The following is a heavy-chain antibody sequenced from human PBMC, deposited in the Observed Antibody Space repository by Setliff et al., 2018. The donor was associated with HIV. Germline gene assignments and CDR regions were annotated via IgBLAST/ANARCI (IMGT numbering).Heavy chain of an antibody. Sequence: GGSLRLSCAASGFTFSRYAMTWVRQAPGKGLEWVTFIRHDGSTKYYADSVKGRFTISRDNAKNSLYLQMNSLRVEDTAVYYCATDCAVVGGTGSLDSWGQGTLVTVSS. J-gene: IGHJ4*02. CDR2: IRHDGSTK. V-gene: IGHV3-30*02. CDR3: ATDCAVVGGTGSLDS. CDR1: GFTFSRYA. D-gene: IGHD1-26*01.